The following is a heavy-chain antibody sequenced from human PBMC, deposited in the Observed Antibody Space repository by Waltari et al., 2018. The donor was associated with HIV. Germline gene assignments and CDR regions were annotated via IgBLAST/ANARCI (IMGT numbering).Heavy chain of an antibody. CDR1: GFPVSRNY. V-gene: IGHV3-53*01. CDR3: ATDSSSWYGFDY. Sequence: EVQLVESGGGLIQPGEYLRLSCAASGFPVSRNYMSWVRQAPGKGLEGVSVIYSGGSTYYADSVKGRFTISRDNSKNTLYLQMNSLRAEDTAVYYCATDSSSWYGFDYWGQGTLVTVSS. J-gene: IGHJ4*02. CDR2: IYSGGST. D-gene: IGHD6-13*01.